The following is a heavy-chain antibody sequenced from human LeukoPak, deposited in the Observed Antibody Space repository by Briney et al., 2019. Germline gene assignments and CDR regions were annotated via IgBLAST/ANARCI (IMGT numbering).Heavy chain of an antibody. Sequence: ASVKVSCKVSGYTLTELSMHWVRQAPGKGLEWMGGFDPEDGETIYAQKFQGRVTTTEDTSTDTAYMELSSLRSEDTAVYYCATDYSGSYYFDYWGQGTLVTVSS. D-gene: IGHD1-26*01. CDR3: ATDYSGSYYFDY. V-gene: IGHV1-24*01. CDR1: GYTLTELS. CDR2: FDPEDGET. J-gene: IGHJ4*02.